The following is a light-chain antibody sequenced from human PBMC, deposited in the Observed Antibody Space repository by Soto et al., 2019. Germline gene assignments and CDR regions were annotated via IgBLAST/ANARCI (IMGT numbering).Light chain of an antibody. V-gene: IGLV1-51*01. Sequence: QSVLTQPPSVSAAPGQKVTISCSGSSSNIGNHYVSWYQQLAGTAPKLLIYDNYKRPSGIPDRFSGSKSGTSATLDITGLQTGDEADYYCGTWGGSLSIGVVFGGGTKLTVL. J-gene: IGLJ2*01. CDR1: SSNIGNHY. CDR2: DNY. CDR3: GTWGGSLSIGVV.